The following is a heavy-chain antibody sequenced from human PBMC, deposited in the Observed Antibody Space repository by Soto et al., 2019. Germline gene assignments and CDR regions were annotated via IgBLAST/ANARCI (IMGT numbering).Heavy chain of an antibody. CDR2: IDWDDDK. Sequence: SGPTLVNPTQTLTLTCTFSGFSLDTSGMCVSWIRQPPGKALEWLALIDWDDDKYYTTSLKTRLTISKDTYKNQVVLRMTNMDPVDTATYYCARMTVRGVIHFDYWGQGTLVTVSS. J-gene: IGHJ4*02. V-gene: IGHV2-70*01. CDR1: GFSLDTSGMC. D-gene: IGHD3-10*01. CDR3: ARMTVRGVIHFDY.